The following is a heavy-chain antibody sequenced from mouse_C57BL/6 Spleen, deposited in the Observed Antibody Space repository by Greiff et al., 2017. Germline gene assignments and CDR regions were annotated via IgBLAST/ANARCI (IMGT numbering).Heavy chain of an antibody. Sequence: VQLQQSGAELVRPGASVKLSCTASGFNIKDDYMHWVKQRPEQGLERIGWIDPENGDTVYASKFQGKAPITADTSSNTAYLQLSSLTSGDTAVSYCTTGYYYGSSYDWYFDVGGTGTTVTVSS. D-gene: IGHD1-1*01. V-gene: IGHV14-4*01. CDR3: TTGYYYGSSYDWYFDV. CDR1: GFNIKDDY. CDR2: IDPENGDT. J-gene: IGHJ1*03.